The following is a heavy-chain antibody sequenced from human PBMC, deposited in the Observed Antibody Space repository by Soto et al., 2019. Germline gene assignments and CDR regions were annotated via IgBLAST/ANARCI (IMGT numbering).Heavy chain of an antibody. D-gene: IGHD1-26*01. J-gene: IGHJ4*02. CDR2: IYYGGSS. CDR1: GDSITSRSHY. Sequence: SETLSLTCTFSGDSITSRSHYWGWIRQPQGKGLEWIASIYYGGSSYYNPSLKSRVTISVDTSNNKFSLTLSSVTAADTAVYYCVRHLGAGFFGDSGPDYWGQGILVTVSS. V-gene: IGHV4-39*01. CDR3: VRHLGAGFFGDSGPDY.